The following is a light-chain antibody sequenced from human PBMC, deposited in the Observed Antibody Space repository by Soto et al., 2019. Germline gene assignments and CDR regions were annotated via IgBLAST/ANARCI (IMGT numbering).Light chain of an antibody. V-gene: IGKV1-39*01. J-gene: IGKJ1*01. CDR1: QSISSY. CDR3: KQRYSRMT. Sequence: DIQMTQSPSSLSASVGDGVTITCRASQSISSYVSWYQQKPGKAPKLLIYAASRLESGVPSRFSGSRSGTDFTLTIRSLQPEDSENYHCKQRYSRMTFGQGTKVDIK. CDR2: AAS.